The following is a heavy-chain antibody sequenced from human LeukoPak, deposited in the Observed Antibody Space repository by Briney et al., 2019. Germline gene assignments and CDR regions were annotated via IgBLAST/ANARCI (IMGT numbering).Heavy chain of an antibody. D-gene: IGHD1-1*01. J-gene: IGHJ5*02. V-gene: IGHV7-4-1*02. CDR2: INTDTGNP. CDR3: ATLQPSTISSFWFDP. CDR1: GYTFTTYA. Sequence: GASVKVSCKASGYTFTTYAMNWVRQAPEQGLEWMGWINTDTGNPTYAQGFTGRFVFSLVTSVSTAYLQINSLEAEDTAIYYCATLQPSTISSFWFDPWGQGTLVTVSS.